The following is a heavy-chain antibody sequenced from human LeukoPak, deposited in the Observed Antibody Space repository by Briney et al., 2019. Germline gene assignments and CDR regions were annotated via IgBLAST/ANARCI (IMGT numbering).Heavy chain of an antibody. V-gene: IGHV4-34*01. Sequence: SETLSLTCAVYGGSFSGYYWSWIRQPPGKGLEWIGEINHSGSTNYNPSLKSRVTISVDTSKNQFSLQLNSVTPEDTAVYYCARSGLWGTYWYFDLWGRGTLVTVSS. J-gene: IGHJ2*01. D-gene: IGHD7-27*01. CDR3: ARSGLWGTYWYFDL. CDR1: GGSFSGYY. CDR2: INHSGST.